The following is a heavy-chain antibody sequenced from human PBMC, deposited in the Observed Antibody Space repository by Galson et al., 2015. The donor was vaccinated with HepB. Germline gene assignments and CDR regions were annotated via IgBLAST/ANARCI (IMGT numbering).Heavy chain of an antibody. CDR2: IKDDGVST. CDR1: GFDFSTTW. CDR3: ARDWYYAIDY. D-gene: IGHD2-8*01. V-gene: IGHV3-74*01. Sequence: SLRLSCAASGFDFSTTWMHWVRQVPGKGLVWVSRIKDDGVSTIYADSVKGRFTISRDNAKNTLYLQMNGLRAEDTAVYYCARDWYYAIDYWGQGTLVTVS. J-gene: IGHJ4*02.